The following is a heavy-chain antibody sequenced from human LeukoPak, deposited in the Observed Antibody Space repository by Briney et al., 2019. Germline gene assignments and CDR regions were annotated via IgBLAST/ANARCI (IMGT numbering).Heavy chain of an antibody. CDR1: GITLSNSA. Sequence: GGSLRLSCVPSGITLSNSALNWVRQAPGKGLEWVSTISKSGDETYYADSVKGLFTISRDNYKNILYLQMKSLRAEDTAIYHCVKSAGKDGYRDVFDIWGQGTVVTVSS. J-gene: IGHJ3*02. CDR2: ISKSGDET. CDR3: VKSAGKDGYRDVFDI. V-gene: IGHV3-23*01. D-gene: IGHD5-24*01.